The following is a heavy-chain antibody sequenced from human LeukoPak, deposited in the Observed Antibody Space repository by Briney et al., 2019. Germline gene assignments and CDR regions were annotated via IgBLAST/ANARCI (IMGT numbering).Heavy chain of an antibody. CDR2: ISYDGSNK. Sequence: PGGSLRLSCAASGFTFSSYAMHWVRQAPGKGLEWVAVISYDGSNKYYADSVKGRFTISRDNSKNALYLQMNSLRPEDTAVYYCARDVDYWGQGTLVTVSS. CDR3: ARDVDY. V-gene: IGHV3-30-3*01. J-gene: IGHJ4*02. CDR1: GFTFSSYA.